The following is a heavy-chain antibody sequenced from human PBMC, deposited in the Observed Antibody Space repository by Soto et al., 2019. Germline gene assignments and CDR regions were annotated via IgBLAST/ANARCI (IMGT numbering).Heavy chain of an antibody. D-gene: IGHD3-22*01. CDR3: ARDTRTYYYDSGDAFDI. J-gene: IGHJ3*02. V-gene: IGHV3-11*01. CDR2: ISSSGSTI. CDR1: GFTFSDYY. Sequence: GGSLRLSCAASGFTFSDYYMSWIRQAPGKGLEWVSYISSSGSTIYYADSVKGRFTISRDNAKNSLYLQMNSLRAEDTAVYYCARDTRTYYYDSGDAFDIWGQGTMVTVSS.